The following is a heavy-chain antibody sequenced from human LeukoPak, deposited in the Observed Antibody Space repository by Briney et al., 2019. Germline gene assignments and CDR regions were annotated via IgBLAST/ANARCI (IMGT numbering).Heavy chain of an antibody. Sequence: GGSLRLSCAASGFTFSNYWMHWVRQAPGKGLEWVSAISGSGGSTYYADSVKGRFTISRDNSKNTLYLQMNSLRAEDTAVYYCAKDLNDILTGVWGKGTTVTISS. V-gene: IGHV3-23*01. CDR3: AKDLNDILTGV. J-gene: IGHJ6*04. CDR1: GFTFSNYW. CDR2: ISGSGGST. D-gene: IGHD3-9*01.